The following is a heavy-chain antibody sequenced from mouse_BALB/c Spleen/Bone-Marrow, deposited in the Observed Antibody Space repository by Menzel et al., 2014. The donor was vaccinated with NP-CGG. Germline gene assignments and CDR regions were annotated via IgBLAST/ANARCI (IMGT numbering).Heavy chain of an antibody. CDR2: IDLSDSYT. Sequence: VKLVESGVEFVKPGASVKLSCKASGYTFTSYWMHWVKQRPGQGLEWIGEIDLSDSYTKYNQNFKGKATLTVDKSSSTAYMQLSSLTSEDSAVYYCARTYYDYDWFAYWGQGTLVTVSA. J-gene: IGHJ3*01. V-gene: IGHV1-69*02. CDR3: ARTYYDYDWFAY. CDR1: GYTFTSYW. D-gene: IGHD2-4*01.